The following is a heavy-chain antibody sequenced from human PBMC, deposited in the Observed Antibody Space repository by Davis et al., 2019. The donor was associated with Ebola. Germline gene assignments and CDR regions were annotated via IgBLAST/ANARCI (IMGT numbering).Heavy chain of an antibody. CDR2: INAGNGNT. CDR1: GYTFTSYA. D-gene: IGHD3-10*01. J-gene: IGHJ5*02. Sequence: AASVKVSCKASGYTFTSYAMHWVRQAPGQRLEWMGWINAGNGNTKYSQKFQGRVTITRDTSASTAYMELSSLRSEDTAVYYCARGAMVQGVIVNWFDPWGQGTLVTVSS. V-gene: IGHV1-3*01. CDR3: ARGAMVQGVIVNWFDP.